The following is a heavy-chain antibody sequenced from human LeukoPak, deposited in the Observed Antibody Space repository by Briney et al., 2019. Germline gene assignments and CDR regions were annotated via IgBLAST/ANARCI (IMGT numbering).Heavy chain of an antibody. CDR2: ISYDGSNK. V-gene: IGHV3-30-3*01. D-gene: IGHD4-23*01. CDR3: AREGDYGGSHDAFDI. Sequence: GGSLRLSCAASGFTFSSYAMHWVRQAPGKGLEWVAVISYDGSNKYYADSVKGRFTISRDNSKSTLYPQMNSLRAEDTAVYYCAREGDYGGSHDAFDIWGQGTMVTVSS. CDR1: GFTFSSYA. J-gene: IGHJ3*02.